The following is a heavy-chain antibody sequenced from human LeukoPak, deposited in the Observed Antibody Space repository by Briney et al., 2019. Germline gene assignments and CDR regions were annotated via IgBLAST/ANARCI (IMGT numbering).Heavy chain of an antibody. CDR2: IWYDGSNK. J-gene: IGHJ4*02. D-gene: IGHD4-17*01. Sequence: TGGSLRLSCAASGFTFSSYGMHWVRQAPGKGLEWVAVIWYDGSNKYYADSVKGRFTISRDNSKNTLYLQMNSLRAEDTAVYYCARAFDYGDYYFDYWGQGTLVTVSS. CDR1: GFTFSSYG. CDR3: ARAFDYGDYYFDY. V-gene: IGHV3-33*08.